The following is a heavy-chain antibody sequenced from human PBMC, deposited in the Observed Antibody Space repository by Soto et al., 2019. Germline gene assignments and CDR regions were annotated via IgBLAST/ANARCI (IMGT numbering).Heavy chain of an antibody. V-gene: IGHV4-59*01. D-gene: IGHD4-17*01. J-gene: IGHJ5*02. CDR2: IYYSGST. Sequence: QVQLQESGPGLVKPSETLSLTCTVSGGSISSYYWSWIRQPPGKGLEWIGCIYYSGSTNYNPSLTSRVTISVDTSKNQFSLKLSSVTAADTAVYYCARDKRTTVTTAGWFDPWGQGTLVTVSS. CDR1: GGSISSYY. CDR3: ARDKRTTVTTAGWFDP.